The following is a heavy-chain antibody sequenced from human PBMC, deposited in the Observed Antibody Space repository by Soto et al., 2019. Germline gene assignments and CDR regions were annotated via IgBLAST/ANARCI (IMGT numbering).Heavy chain of an antibody. CDR1: GGSISSYY. CDR3: ARGGYSYGDVDY. CDR2: IYYSGST. D-gene: IGHD5-18*01. J-gene: IGHJ4*02. V-gene: IGHV4-59*01. Sequence: SETLSLTCTVSGGSISSYYWSWIRQPPGKGLEWIGYIYYSGSTNYNPSLKSRVTISVDTSKNQFSLKLSSVTAADTAVYYCARGGYSYGDVDYWGQGTLVTVSS.